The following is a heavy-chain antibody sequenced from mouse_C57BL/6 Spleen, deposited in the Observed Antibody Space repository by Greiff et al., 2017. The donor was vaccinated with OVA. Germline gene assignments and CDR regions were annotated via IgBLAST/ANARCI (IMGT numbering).Heavy chain of an antibody. D-gene: IGHD2-3*01. V-gene: IGHV1-26*01. CDR1: GYTFTDYY. J-gene: IGHJ3*01. CDR3: ALIYDGYPFAY. Sequence: VQLQQSGPELVKPGASVKISCKASGYTFTDYYMNWVKQSHGKSLEWIGDINPNNGGTSYNQKFKGKATLTVDKSSSTAYMELRSLTSEDSAVYYCALIYDGYPFAYWGQGTLVTVSA. CDR2: INPNNGGT.